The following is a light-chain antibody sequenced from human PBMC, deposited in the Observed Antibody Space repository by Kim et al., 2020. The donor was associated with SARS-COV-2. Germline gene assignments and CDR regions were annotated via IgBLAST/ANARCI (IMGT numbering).Light chain of an antibody. CDR3: QQYYAYPLT. CDR1: QDIDNY. J-gene: IGKJ4*01. V-gene: IGKV1-16*01. CDR2: AAS. Sequence: ASVGDSVTFSCRASQDIDNYFAWFQQKPGKAPKSLIYAASTLQSGVPLRFSASGSGTDFTLTISNLQPEDFAIYYCQQYYAYPLTFGGGTKVDIK.